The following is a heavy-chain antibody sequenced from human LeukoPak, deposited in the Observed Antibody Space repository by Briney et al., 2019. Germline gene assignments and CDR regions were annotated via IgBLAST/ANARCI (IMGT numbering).Heavy chain of an antibody. Sequence: GGSLRLSCAASGFNLSSYAMGWVRQAPGKGLEWVALISYDENNKYFSDSVRGRFTISRDTAKNTLYLQLNSLRPEDTAVYYCARGYITGWYRGLFDYWGQGTLVTVSS. CDR3: ARGYITGWYRGLFDY. J-gene: IGHJ4*02. CDR1: GFNLSSYA. CDR2: ISYDENNK. D-gene: IGHD6-19*01. V-gene: IGHV3-30*04.